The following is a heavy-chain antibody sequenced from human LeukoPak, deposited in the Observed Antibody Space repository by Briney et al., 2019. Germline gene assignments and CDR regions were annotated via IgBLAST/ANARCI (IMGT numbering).Heavy chain of an antibody. Sequence: AGGSLRLSCVASGFTFSNAWMNWVRQAPGKGLEWVSYISSSGNTISYADSVKGRFTISRDNAKNSLYLQVISLRAEDTAVHYCGGVSTGTVFDLWGQGTLVTVSS. D-gene: IGHD1-1*01. J-gene: IGHJ4*02. CDR2: ISSSGNTI. CDR1: GFTFSNAW. CDR3: GGVSTGTVFDL. V-gene: IGHV3-48*04.